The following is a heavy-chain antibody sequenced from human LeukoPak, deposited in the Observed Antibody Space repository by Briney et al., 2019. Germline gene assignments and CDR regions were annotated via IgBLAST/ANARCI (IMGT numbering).Heavy chain of an antibody. CDR3: ARVFGGDDFNYYYYYMDV. J-gene: IGHJ6*03. V-gene: IGHV4-4*07. D-gene: IGHD5-12*01. CDR2: IYTSGTT. Sequence: SETLSLTCTVSGGSISSYYWSWIRQPAGKGLEWIGRIYTSGTTHYNPSLKSRVTISVDTSKNQFSLKLSSVTATDTAVYYCARVFGGDDFNYYYYYMDVWGKGTTVTISS. CDR1: GGSISSYY.